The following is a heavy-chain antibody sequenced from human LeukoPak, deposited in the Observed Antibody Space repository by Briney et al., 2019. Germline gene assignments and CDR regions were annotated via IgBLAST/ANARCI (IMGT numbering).Heavy chain of an antibody. Sequence: GGSLRLSCTFSGLTFRSYWMNWVCQAPGRGLEWVANIDPGGNEIRSVDSVKGRSIISRDNAKNSLDLQMSSLRVEDTAVYYCMCWGTDNHWGQGILVTVSS. D-gene: IGHD7-27*01. V-gene: IGHV3-7*01. CDR2: IDPGGNEI. J-gene: IGHJ4*02. CDR3: MCWGTDNH. CDR1: GLTFRSYW.